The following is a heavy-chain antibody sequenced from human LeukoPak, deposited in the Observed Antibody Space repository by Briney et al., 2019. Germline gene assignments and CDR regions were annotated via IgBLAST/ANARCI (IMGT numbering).Heavy chain of an antibody. V-gene: IGHV4-4*07. Sequence: SETLSLTCTVSGGSISSYYWSWIRQPAGKGLEWIGRIYTSGSTNYNPSLKSRVTMSVDTSKNQFSLKLSSVTAADTAVYYCARDDYDFWSGYYSRWFDHWGQGTLVTVSS. CDR3: ARDDYDFWSGYYSRWFDH. D-gene: IGHD3-3*01. J-gene: IGHJ5*02. CDR1: GGSISSYY. CDR2: IYTSGST.